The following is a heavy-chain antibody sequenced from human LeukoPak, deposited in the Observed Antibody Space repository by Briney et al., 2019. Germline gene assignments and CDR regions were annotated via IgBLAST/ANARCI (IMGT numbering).Heavy chain of an antibody. D-gene: IGHD2-15*01. CDR2: INPNSGGT. CDR3: ARDRSHIYCSGGSCYGEPAYYFDY. V-gene: IGHV1-2*04. J-gene: IGHJ4*02. Sequence: ASVKVSCKASGYTFTGYYMRWVRQAPGQGLEWMGWINPNSGGTNYAQKFQGWVTMTRDTSISTAYMELSRLRSDDTAVYYCARDRSHIYCSGGSCYGEPAYYFDYWGQGTLVTVSS. CDR1: GYTFTGYY.